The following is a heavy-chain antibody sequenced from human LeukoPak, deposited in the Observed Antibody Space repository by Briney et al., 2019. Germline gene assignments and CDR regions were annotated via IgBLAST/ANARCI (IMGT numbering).Heavy chain of an antibody. D-gene: IGHD1-26*01. CDR1: GGSIRNYY. CDR2: ISYSGTT. V-gene: IGHV4-59*08. J-gene: IGHJ4*02. Sequence: SETLSLTCAVSGGSIRNYYWSWIRQPPGKGLEWVAYISYSGTTDYNPSLKSRVTTSVDTSKNQFSLKLTSVTAADTAVYYCAGHEVGSHFDYWGQGALITVSS. CDR3: AGHEVGSHFDY.